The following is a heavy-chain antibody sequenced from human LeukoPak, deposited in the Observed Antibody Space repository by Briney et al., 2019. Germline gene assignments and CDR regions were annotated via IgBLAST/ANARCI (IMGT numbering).Heavy chain of an antibody. CDR2: VYYSGST. Sequence: SETLSLTCTVSSGSVSTSSYYWGWIRQPPGKGLEWIGSVYYSGSTYYNPSLKSRVTISVDTSKNQFSLKLSSVTAADTAVYYCARHGVVVVTAMTSDNWFDPWGQGTLVTVSS. CDR3: ARHGVVVVTAMTSDNWFDP. V-gene: IGHV4-39*01. CDR1: SGSVSTSSYY. D-gene: IGHD2-21*02. J-gene: IGHJ5*02.